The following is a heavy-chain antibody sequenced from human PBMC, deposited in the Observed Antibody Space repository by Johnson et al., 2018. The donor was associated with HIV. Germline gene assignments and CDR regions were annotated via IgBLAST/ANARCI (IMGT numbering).Heavy chain of an antibody. CDR2: INWYGGSP. CDR3: ARATTPHDAFDI. D-gene: IGHD1-1*01. V-gene: IGHV3-20*04. J-gene: IGHJ3*02. CDR1: GFTFDDYA. Sequence: VQLVESGGGLVQPGGSLRLSCAASGFTFDDYAMHWVRQAPGKGLEWVSGINWYGGSPGYADSAKGRFTISRDNAKNSLYLQMNSLRAEDTAVYYCARATTPHDAFDIWGQGTMVTVSS.